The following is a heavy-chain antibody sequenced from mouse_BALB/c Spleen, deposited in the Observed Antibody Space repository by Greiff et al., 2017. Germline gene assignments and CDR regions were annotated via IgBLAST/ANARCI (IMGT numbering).Heavy chain of an antibody. CDR1: GFNIKDTY. CDR2: IDPANGNT. CDR3: ARSMMGDMDY. Sequence: VQLKESGAELVKPGASVKLSCTASGFNIKDTYMHWVKQRPEQGLEWIGRIDPANGNTKYDPKFQGKATITADTSSNTAYLQLSSLTSEDTAVYYCARSMMGDMDYWGQGTSVTVSS. V-gene: IGHV14-3*02. J-gene: IGHJ4*01. D-gene: IGHD2-3*01.